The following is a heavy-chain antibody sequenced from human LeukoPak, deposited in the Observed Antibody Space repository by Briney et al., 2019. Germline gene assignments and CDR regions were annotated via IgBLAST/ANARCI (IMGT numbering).Heavy chain of an antibody. J-gene: IGHJ6*04. Sequence: PGGSLRLSCAASGFTFSIYAMSGVRHAPGEGLEWVSAISGSGGSTYYADSVKGRFTISRDNSKNTLYLQMNSLRAEDTAVYYCAKDGNDYGSGSYYLRDYYYGMDVWGKGTTVTVSS. D-gene: IGHD3-10*01. CDR1: GFTFSIYA. CDR3: AKDGNDYGSGSYYLRDYYYGMDV. V-gene: IGHV3-23*01. CDR2: ISGSGGST.